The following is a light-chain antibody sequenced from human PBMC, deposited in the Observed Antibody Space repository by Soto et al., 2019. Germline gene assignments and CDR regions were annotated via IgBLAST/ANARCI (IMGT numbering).Light chain of an antibody. J-gene: IGKJ1*01. V-gene: IGKV4-1*01. Sequence: DFVLTQSPDSLAVSLGETATINCKSSQSVLYSSNSNNYLSWYQQKPGQPPKLLLYWASTRESWVPDRFSGSGSGTDFTLTIRSMQAEDVAVYYCHQYINAPWTFGQGTKVEIK. CDR2: WAS. CDR1: QSVLYSSNSNNY. CDR3: HQYINAPWT.